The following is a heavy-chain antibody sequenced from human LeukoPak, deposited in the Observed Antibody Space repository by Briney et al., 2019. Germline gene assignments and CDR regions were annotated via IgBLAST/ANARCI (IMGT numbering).Heavy chain of an antibody. V-gene: IGHV3-7*01. Sequence: SGGSLRLSCAASGFTFSNYWMSWVRQAPGKGLEWVANIKQDGSDIYYVDSVKGRFTISRDNAKNSLYLQMNSLRAEDTAMYYCARDSAGNDYWGQGTLVTVSS. CDR3: ARDSAGNDY. J-gene: IGHJ4*02. CDR1: GFTFSNYW. D-gene: IGHD6-13*01. CDR2: IKQDGSDI.